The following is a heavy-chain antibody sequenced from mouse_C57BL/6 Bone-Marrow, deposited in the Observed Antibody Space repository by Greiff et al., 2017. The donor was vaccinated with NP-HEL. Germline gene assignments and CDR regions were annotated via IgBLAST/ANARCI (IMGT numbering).Heavy chain of an antibody. Sequence: QVQLQQPGAELVRPGSSVKLSCKASGYTFTSYWMHWVKQRPIQGLEWIGNIDPSDSETHYNQQFKDKATLTVDKSSSTAYMQLSSLTSEDSAVYYCARLASSYWYFDVWGTGTTVTVSS. CDR2: IDPSDSET. J-gene: IGHJ1*03. V-gene: IGHV1-52*01. D-gene: IGHD1-3*01. CDR1: GYTFTSYW. CDR3: ARLASSYWYFDV.